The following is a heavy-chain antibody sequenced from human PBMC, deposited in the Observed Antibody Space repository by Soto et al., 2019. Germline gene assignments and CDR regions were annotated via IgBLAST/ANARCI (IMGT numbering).Heavy chain of an antibody. CDR2: ISSSSSYT. CDR3: ARAITSVRPRNYCEYGRDV. Sequence: GVSLRLSCGASGFPFSDYYMSWIRQAPGKGLEWVSYISSSSSYTNYADSVKGRFTISRDNAKNSLYLQMNSLRAEDTAVYYCARAITSVRPRNYCEYGRDVWGQGTTVTV. V-gene: IGHV3-11*06. J-gene: IGHJ6*02. D-gene: IGHD6-6*01. CDR1: GFPFSDYY.